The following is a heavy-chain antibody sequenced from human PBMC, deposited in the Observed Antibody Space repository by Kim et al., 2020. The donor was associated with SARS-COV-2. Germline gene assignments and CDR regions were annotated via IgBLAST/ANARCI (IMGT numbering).Heavy chain of an antibody. Sequence: ASVKVSCKVSGYTLTELSMHWVRQAPGKGLEWMGGFDPEDGETIYAQKFQGRVTMTEDTSTDTAYMELSSLRSEDTAVYYCATSNYDFWTSNWFDPWGQGTLVTVSS. CDR2: FDPEDGET. CDR3: ATSNYDFWTSNWFDP. D-gene: IGHD3-3*01. V-gene: IGHV1-24*01. CDR1: GYTLTELS. J-gene: IGHJ5*02.